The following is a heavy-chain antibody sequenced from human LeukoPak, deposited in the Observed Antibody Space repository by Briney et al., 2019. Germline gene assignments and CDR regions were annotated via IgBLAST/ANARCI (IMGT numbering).Heavy chain of an antibody. CDR2: VTSSGNT. Sequence: PSETLSLTCIVSGDSISSSSYYWAWIRQPPGKGLEWIGSVTSSGNTRYNPSLNSRITTSVDTSKNQFSLKLSSVTAADTAVYYCARGRNWNLHFDYWGQGTLVTVSS. D-gene: IGHD1-7*01. CDR1: GDSISSSSYY. J-gene: IGHJ4*02. V-gene: IGHV4-39*01. CDR3: ARGRNWNLHFDY.